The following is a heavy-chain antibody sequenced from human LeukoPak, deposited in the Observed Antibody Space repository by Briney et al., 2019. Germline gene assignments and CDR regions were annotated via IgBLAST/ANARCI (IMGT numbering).Heavy chain of an antibody. D-gene: IGHD3-16*01. CDR1: GYTFTGYY. V-gene: IGHV1-2*02. CDR2: INPNSGGT. J-gene: IGHJ5*02. Sequence: ASVKVSCKASGYTFTGYYMHWVRQAPGQGLEWMGWINPNSGGTNYAQKFQGRVTMTRDTSISTAYMELSRLRSDDTAVYYCAREITLGNWFDPWGQGTLLTVAS. CDR3: AREITLGNWFDP.